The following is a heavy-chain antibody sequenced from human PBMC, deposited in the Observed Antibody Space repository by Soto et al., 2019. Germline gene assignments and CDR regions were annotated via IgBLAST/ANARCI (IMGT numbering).Heavy chain of an antibody. CDR3: ARGKQHLGGCLTNWFGP. CDR1: GGSFSGYY. CDR2: INDSGST. V-gene: IGHV4-34*01. Sequence: PSETLSLTCAVYGGSFSGYYLSWIRQRTGKGLEWILEINDSGSTNYNPSLESRVSISVDTSKNQFSLKLSSATAADTAVYFCARGKQHLGGCLTNWFGPWGRGTLVTVSS. D-gene: IGHD6-13*01. J-gene: IGHJ5*02.